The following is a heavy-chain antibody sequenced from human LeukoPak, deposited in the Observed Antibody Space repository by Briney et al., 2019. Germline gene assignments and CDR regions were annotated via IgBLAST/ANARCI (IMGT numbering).Heavy chain of an antibody. V-gene: IGHV3-9*01. D-gene: IGHD3-9*01. CDR2: IGWNSGSI. J-gene: IGHJ4*02. CDR3: AKGGDYDILTGYPFDY. CDR1: GFTFDDYA. Sequence: GGSLRLSCAASGFTFDDYAMHWVRQAPGKGLEWVSGIGWNSGSIGYADSVKGRFTISRDNAKNSLYLQMNSLRAEDTALYYCAKGGDYDILTGYPFDYWGQGTLVTVSS.